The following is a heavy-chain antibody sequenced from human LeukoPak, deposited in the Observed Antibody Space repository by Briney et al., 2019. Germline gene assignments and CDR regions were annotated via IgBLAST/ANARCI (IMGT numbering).Heavy chain of an antibody. V-gene: IGHV3-23*01. J-gene: IGHJ5*02. CDR1: GFTFNSHA. D-gene: IGHD6-6*01. Sequence: HSGGSLRLSCAASGFTFNSHAMNWVRQAPGKGLEWVSAISGSDGSTYYADSVKGRFTISRYNSKNTLYLQMNSLRAEDTAVYHCAKGKGYSSSSSDHWGQGTLVTVSS. CDR3: AKGKGYSSSSSDH. CDR2: ISGSDGST.